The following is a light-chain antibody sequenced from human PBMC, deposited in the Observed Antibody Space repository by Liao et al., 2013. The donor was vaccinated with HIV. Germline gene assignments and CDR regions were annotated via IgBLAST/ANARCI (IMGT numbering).Light chain of an antibody. CDR3: QVWDSSGDHPRV. J-gene: IGLJ3*02. V-gene: IGLV3-21*04. Sequence: SYVLTQPPSVSVAPGKTAKITCGGSSIGSKSVHWYQQRPGQAPVLVLYSDNVRPSRIPARFSATNSGNTATLTISRVEGGDEADYYCQVWDSSGDHPRVFGGGTKLTVL. CDR1: SIGSKS. CDR2: SDN.